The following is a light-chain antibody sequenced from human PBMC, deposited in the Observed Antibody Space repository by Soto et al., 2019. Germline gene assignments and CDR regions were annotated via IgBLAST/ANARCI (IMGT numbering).Light chain of an antibody. Sequence: VLTQSPGTLSLSPGERATLSCRASQSVSSSYLAWYQQKPGQAPRLLVYGASSRATGIPDRFSGSGSGTDFTLTISRLEPEDFAVYYCQQYGSSPWTFGQGTKVDIK. V-gene: IGKV3-20*01. J-gene: IGKJ1*01. CDR1: QSVSSSY. CDR3: QQYGSSPWT. CDR2: GAS.